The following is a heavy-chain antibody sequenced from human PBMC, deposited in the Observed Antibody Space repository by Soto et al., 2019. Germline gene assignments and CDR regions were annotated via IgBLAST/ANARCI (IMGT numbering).Heavy chain of an antibody. Sequence: SETLSLTCAVSGYSISSGYYWGWIRQPPGKGLEWIGSIYHSGSTYYNPSLKSRVTISVDTSKNQFSLKLSSVTAADTAVYYCARGDFWSGYGAASMDVWGQGTTVTVSS. J-gene: IGHJ6*02. V-gene: IGHV4-38-2*01. D-gene: IGHD3-3*01. CDR1: GYSISSGYY. CDR2: IYHSGST. CDR3: ARGDFWSGYGAASMDV.